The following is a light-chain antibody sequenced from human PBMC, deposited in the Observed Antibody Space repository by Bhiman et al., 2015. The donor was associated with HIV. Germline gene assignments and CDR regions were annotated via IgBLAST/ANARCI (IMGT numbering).Light chain of an antibody. J-gene: IGLJ2*01. Sequence: QSALTQPASVSGSPGQSITISCTGTSSDIGDFHYVSWYQQHPGKAPKVMIYDVSKRPSGVSNRFSGSKSANTASLTISGLQAEDEADYYCCSYGGTLVFGGGTKLTVL. V-gene: IGLV2-14*01. CDR2: DVS. CDR3: CSYGGTLV. CDR1: SSDIGDFHY.